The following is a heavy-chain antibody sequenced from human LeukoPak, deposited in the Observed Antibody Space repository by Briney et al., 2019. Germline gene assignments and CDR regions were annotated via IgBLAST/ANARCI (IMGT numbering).Heavy chain of an antibody. Sequence: SETLSLTCTVSGGFISSYYWSWIRQPPGKGLEWIGCRYDTGGTNYNPSLQSRVTISVDTSKNQFSLKLTSVTAADTAVYYCARDSGSYSFQSWGQGTLITVFS. CDR2: RYDTGGT. CDR1: GGFISSYY. V-gene: IGHV4-59*01. CDR3: ARDSGSYSFQS. J-gene: IGHJ4*02. D-gene: IGHD1-26*01.